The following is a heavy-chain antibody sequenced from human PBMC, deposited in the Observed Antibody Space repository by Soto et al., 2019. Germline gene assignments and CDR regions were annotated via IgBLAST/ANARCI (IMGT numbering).Heavy chain of an antibody. CDR1: GGSISSGGYY. D-gene: IGHD3-9*01. Sequence: QVQLQESGPGLVKPSQTLSLTCTVSGGSISSGGYYWSWIRQHPGKGLEWIGYIYYSGSTYYNPSLKSRVNISVDTSKNQFSLKLSSVTAADTAVYYCARYFLDIKNWFDPWGQGTLVTVSS. CDR2: IYYSGST. V-gene: IGHV4-31*03. CDR3: ARYFLDIKNWFDP. J-gene: IGHJ5*02.